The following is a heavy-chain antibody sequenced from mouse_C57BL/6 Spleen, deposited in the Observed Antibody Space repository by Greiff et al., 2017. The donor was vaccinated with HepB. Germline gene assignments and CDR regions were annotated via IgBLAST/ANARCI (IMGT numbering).Heavy chain of an antibody. J-gene: IGHJ3*01. D-gene: IGHD2-4*01. CDR1: GYTFTSYW. V-gene: IGHV1-72*01. CDR2: IDPNSGGT. Sequence: VQLQQSGAELVKPGASVKLSCKASGYTFTSYWMHWVKQRPGRGLEWIGRIDPNSGGTKYNEKFKSKATLTVDKPSSTAYMQLSSLTSEDSAVYYCARAGGLLDYEEGFAYWGQGTLVTVSA. CDR3: ARAGGLLDYEEGFAY.